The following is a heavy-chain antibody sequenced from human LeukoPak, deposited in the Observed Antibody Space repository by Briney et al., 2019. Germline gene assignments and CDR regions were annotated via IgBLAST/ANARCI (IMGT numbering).Heavy chain of an antibody. CDR3: AKTGFPGYEKTFDY. J-gene: IGHJ4*02. CDR2: ISGSVGRT. V-gene: IGHV3-23*01. Sequence: GGSLRLSFAASGFTFSSYAMSWVRQTPGKGLEWVSVISGSVGRTDYADSVKGRFTISRDNSKNTLYLQMNSLRVEDTAVYYCAKTGFPGYEKTFDYWGQGTLVTVSS. D-gene: IGHD5-12*01. CDR1: GFTFSSYA.